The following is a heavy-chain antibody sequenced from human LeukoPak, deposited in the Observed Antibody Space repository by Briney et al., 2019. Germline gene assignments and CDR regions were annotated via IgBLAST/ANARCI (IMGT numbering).Heavy chain of an antibody. V-gene: IGHV1-18*01. CDR3: ARDKPFVDTVATTPYYFDY. CDR2: ISAYNGNT. D-gene: IGHD5-12*01. J-gene: IGHJ4*02. Sequence: ASVKVSCKASGYTFTSYGISWVRQAPGQGLEWMGWISAYNGNTNYAQKLQGRVTMTTDTSTSTAYMELRSLRSDDTAVYYCARDKPFVDTVATTPYYFDYWGQGTLVTVSS. CDR1: GYTFTSYG.